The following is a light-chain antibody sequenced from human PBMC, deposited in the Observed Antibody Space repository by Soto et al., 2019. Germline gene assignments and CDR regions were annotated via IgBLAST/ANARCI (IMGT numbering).Light chain of an antibody. V-gene: IGKV3-11*01. CDR3: QQRSNWPPGFT. J-gene: IGKJ3*01. Sequence: EIGLTQSPATLSLSPGERATLSCRASQSVSSYLAWYQQKPGQAPRLLIYDASNRATGIPARSSGSGSGTDFTLTISSLEPEDFAVYYCQQRSNWPPGFTFGPGTKVDIK. CDR1: QSVSSY. CDR2: DAS.